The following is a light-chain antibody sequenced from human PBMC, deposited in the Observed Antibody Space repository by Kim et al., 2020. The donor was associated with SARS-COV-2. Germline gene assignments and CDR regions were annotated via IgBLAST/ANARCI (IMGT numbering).Light chain of an antibody. V-gene: IGKV1-8*01. CDR1: QGISSY. Sequence: AIRMTQSPSSFSASTGDRVTITCRASQGISSYLAWYQQKPGKAPKLLIYAASTLQSGVPSRFSGSGSGTDFTLTISCLQSVDFATYYCQQYYSYPLTFGQGTKVDIK. CDR2: AAS. CDR3: QQYYSYPLT. J-gene: IGKJ1*01.